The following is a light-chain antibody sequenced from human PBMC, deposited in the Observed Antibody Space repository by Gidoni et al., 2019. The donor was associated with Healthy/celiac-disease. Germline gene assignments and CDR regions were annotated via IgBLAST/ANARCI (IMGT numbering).Light chain of an antibody. CDR1: QSVSSN. CDR2: GAS. Sequence: DIVMTQSPATLSVSSGERATLSCRASQSVSSNLAWYQQKPGQAPRLLISGASTRATGIPARFSGSGSGTDFTLTISSLQSEDFAVYYCQQYNNWPPWTFGQGTKVEIK. J-gene: IGKJ1*01. CDR3: QQYNNWPPWT. V-gene: IGKV3-15*01.